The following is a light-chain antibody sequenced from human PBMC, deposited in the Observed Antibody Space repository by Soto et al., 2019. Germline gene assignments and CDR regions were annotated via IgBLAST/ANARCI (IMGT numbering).Light chain of an antibody. CDR2: CAS. CDR1: QSISSDK. Sequence: EIVLTQSPGTLSLSPWEIATLSCRASQSISSDKLAWYQQKPGQAPRLLVYCASSRATGIPDRFSGSGSGTDFTLTISRLEPEDFAVYCCQQYGSSLGAFGPGPKVDIK. V-gene: IGKV3-20*01. J-gene: IGKJ3*01. CDR3: QQYGSSLGA.